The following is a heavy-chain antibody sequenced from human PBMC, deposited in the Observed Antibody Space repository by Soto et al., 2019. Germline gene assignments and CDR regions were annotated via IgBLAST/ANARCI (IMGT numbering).Heavy chain of an antibody. J-gene: IGHJ6*02. CDR3: SRIRGYCCGGDCYFYHYAMDV. CDR2: ILSNDEE. CDR1: GFSLTEADVG. Sequence: QVTLTESGPALVKPTEPLTLTCTVSGFSLTEADVGVSWVRQPPGKAMEWLAHILSNDEEVYSSSVTSRLTISKDPSKSQVVLTMSNMEPVDTATYYCSRIRGYCCGGDCYFYHYAMDVWGQVTTVTVSS. D-gene: IGHD2-21*01. V-gene: IGHV2-26*01.